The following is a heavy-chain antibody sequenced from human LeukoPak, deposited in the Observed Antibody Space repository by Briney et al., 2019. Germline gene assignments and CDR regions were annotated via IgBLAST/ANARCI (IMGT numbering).Heavy chain of an antibody. D-gene: IGHD6-19*01. CDR1: GYTFTGYY. V-gene: IGHV1-2*06. J-gene: IGHJ4*02. CDR3: AMTLKAVAGLFDY. Sequence: VASVKVSCKASGYTFTGYYMHWVRQAPGQGLEWMGRINPNSGGTNYAQKFQGRVTMTRDTSISTAYMELSRLRSGDTAVYYCAMTLKAVAGLFDYWGQGTLVTVSS. CDR2: INPNSGGT.